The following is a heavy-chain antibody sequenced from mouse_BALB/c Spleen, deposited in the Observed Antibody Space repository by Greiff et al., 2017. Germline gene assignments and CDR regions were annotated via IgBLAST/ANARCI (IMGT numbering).Heavy chain of an antibody. Sequence: EVQLVESGGGLVQPGGSLRLSCATSGFTFTDYYMSWVRQPPGKALEWLGFIRNKANGYTTEYSASVKGRFTISRDNSQSILYLQMNTLRAEDSATYYCARDVGYWGQGTTLTVSS. J-gene: IGHJ2*01. CDR2: IRNKANGYTT. CDR1: GFTFTDYY. V-gene: IGHV7-3*02. CDR3: ARDVGY.